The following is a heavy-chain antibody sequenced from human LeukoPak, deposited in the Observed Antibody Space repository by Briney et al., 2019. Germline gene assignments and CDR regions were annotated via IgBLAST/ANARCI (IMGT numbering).Heavy chain of an antibody. V-gene: IGHV4-59*01. D-gene: IGHD3-22*01. CDR2: IYYSGST. Sequence: SETLSLTCTVSGGSISTYYWSWIRQPPGRGPEWIGYIYYSGSTNYNPSLKSRVTISVDTSKNQFSLKLSSVTAADTAVYYCAREGDTYYYDSSGRSAFDIWGQGTMVTVSS. J-gene: IGHJ3*02. CDR3: AREGDTYYYDSSGRSAFDI. CDR1: GGSISTYY.